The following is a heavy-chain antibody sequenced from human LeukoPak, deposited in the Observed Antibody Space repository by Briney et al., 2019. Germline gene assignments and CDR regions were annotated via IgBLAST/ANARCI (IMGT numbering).Heavy chain of an antibody. V-gene: IGHV4-38-2*02. J-gene: IGHJ3*02. D-gene: IGHD3-16*02. CDR1: GYSISSGYY. Sequence: SETLSLTCTVSGYSISSGYYWGWIRQPPGKGLEWIGSIYHSGSTYYNPSLKSRVTISVDTSKNQFSLKLSSVTAADTAVYYCARDVGELSNDAFDIWGQGTMVTVSS. CDR3: ARDVGELSNDAFDI. CDR2: IYHSGST.